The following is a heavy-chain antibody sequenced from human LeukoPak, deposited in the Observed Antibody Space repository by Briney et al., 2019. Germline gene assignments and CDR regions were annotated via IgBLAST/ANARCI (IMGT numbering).Heavy chain of an antibody. CDR3: ARDDLSGWIDY. D-gene: IGHD6-19*01. CDR2: ISSSSSYI. J-gene: IGHJ4*02. CDR1: GFTFSSYS. Sequence: GGSLRLSCAASGFTFSSYSMNWVRQAPGKGLEWVSSISSSSSYIYYADSVKGRFTISRDNAKNSLYLQMNSLRAEDTAVYYCARDDLSGWIDYWGQGTLVTVSS. V-gene: IGHV3-21*01.